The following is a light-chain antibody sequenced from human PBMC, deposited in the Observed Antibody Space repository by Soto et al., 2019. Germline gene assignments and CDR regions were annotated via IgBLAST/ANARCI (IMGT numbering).Light chain of an antibody. CDR1: QSISSY. CDR2: AAS. J-gene: IGKJ5*01. CDR3: QQSYSTPIT. Sequence: DIQFTQSPSFLSSSVLERLTITCRASQSISSYLNWYQQKPGKAPKLLIYAASSLQSGVPSRFSGSGSGTDFTLTISSLQPEDFATYYCQQSYSTPITFGQGTRLEIK. V-gene: IGKV1-39*01.